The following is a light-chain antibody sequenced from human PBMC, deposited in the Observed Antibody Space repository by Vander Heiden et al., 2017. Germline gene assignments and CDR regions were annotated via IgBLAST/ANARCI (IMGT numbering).Light chain of an antibody. CDR3: QQRSNWPPANT. CDR2: DAS. CDR1: QSVSSY. Sequence: EIVLTQSPATLSLSPGERATRSCRASQSVSSYLAWYQQKPGQAPRLLIYDASNRATGIPARFSGSGSGTDFTLTISSLEPEDFAVYYCQQRSNWPPANTFGQGTKLEIK. J-gene: IGKJ2*01. V-gene: IGKV3-11*01.